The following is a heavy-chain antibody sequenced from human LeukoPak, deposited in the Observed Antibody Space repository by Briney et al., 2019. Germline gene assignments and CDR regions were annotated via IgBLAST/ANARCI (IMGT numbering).Heavy chain of an antibody. V-gene: IGHV3-11*01. D-gene: IGHD2-2*01. CDR2: ISSSGSTI. Sequence: PGGSLRLSCAASGFTFSDYYMSWIRQAPGKGLERVSYISSSGSTIYYADSVKGRFTISRDNAKNSLYLQMNSLRAEDTAVYYCAREGYCSSTSCSNDYYYYYMDVWGKGTTVTISS. CDR1: GFTFSDYY. J-gene: IGHJ6*03. CDR3: AREGYCSSTSCSNDYYYYYMDV.